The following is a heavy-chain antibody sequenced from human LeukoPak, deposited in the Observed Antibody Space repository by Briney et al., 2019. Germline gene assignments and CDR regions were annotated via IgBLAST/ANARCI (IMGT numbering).Heavy chain of an antibody. CDR2: INYSGST. CDR3: ARQPYSRSVLYFDY. J-gene: IGHJ4*02. D-gene: IGHD6-13*01. V-gene: IGHV4-39*01. CDR1: GFTFSNYE. Sequence: GSLRLSCAASGFTFSNYEMNCVRQPPRKGLEWIESINYSGSTYYNPTLKSRVNISVDTSKNQFSLKLSSVTAADTAVYYCARQPYSRSVLYFDYWGQGTLVTVSS.